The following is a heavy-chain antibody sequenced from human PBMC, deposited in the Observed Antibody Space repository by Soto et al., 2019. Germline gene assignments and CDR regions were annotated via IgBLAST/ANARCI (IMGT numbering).Heavy chain of an antibody. CDR3: ARSPSGWFDP. CDR2: INSGASTT. V-gene: IGHV3-74*01. J-gene: IGHJ5*02. D-gene: IGHD6-19*01. Sequence: GSLRLSCAASGFTFSSSWMHWVRQAPGKGLVWVSRINSGASTTNYADSVKGRFTISRDNAKNTLYLQMDSLTAEDTAVYYCARSPSGWFDPWGQGTLVTVSS. CDR1: GFTFSSSW.